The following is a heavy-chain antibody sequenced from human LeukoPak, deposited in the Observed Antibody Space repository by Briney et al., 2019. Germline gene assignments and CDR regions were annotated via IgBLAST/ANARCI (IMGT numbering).Heavy chain of an antibody. CDR3: ARISQGESFDY. V-gene: IGHV1-8*01. Sequence: GASVKVSCKASGYTFTSYDINWVRQATGQGLEWMGWMNPNSGNTGYAQKFQGRVTMTRDTSTSTVYMELSSLRSEDTAVYYCARISQGESFDYWGQGTLVTVSS. J-gene: IGHJ4*02. CDR1: GYTFTSYD. CDR2: MNPNSGNT. D-gene: IGHD3-16*01.